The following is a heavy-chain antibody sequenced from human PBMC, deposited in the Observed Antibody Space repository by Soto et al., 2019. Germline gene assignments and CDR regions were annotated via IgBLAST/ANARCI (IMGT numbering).Heavy chain of an antibody. J-gene: IGHJ6*02. CDR1: GGTFSSYT. Sequence: QVQLVQSGAEVKKPGSSVKVSCKASGGTFSSYTISWVRQAPGQGLEWMGRIIPILGIANYAQKFQGRVTXTXDXSPSTAYRELSSLRSEDTAVYYCARVLMGGYYGMDVWGQGTTVTVSS. V-gene: IGHV1-69*02. CDR3: ARVLMGGYYGMDV. CDR2: IIPILGIA. D-gene: IGHD2-15*01.